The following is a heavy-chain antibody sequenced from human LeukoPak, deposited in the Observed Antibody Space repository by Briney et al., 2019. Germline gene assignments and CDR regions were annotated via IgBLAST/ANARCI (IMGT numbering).Heavy chain of an antibody. Sequence: PSETLSLTCTVSGGSISSSSYYWGWIRQPPGKGLEWIGSIYYSGSTYYNPSLKSRVTISVDTSKNQFSLKLSSVTAADTAVYYCARGYSYDYVWGSYRPAYGMDVWGQGTTVTVSS. J-gene: IGHJ6*02. D-gene: IGHD3-16*02. CDR2: IYYSGST. CDR1: GGSISSSSYY. CDR3: ARGYSYDYVWGSYRPAYGMDV. V-gene: IGHV4-39*01.